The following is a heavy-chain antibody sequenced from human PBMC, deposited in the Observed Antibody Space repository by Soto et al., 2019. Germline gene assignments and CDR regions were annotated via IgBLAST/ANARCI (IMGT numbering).Heavy chain of an antibody. J-gene: IGHJ5*02. Sequence: QITLKESGPALMEPTQPLTLTCSLSGLPLSTRGVGVGWHRQAPGTALECLAIIYWDNDNRHNPSLKTRLIISKDTSKNQVVLTRTYMEPVDTAIYHCAQRVTYSTNYNEGWFDPWGQGTLVTVS. CDR3: AQRVTYSTNYNEGWFDP. CDR2: IYWDNDN. D-gene: IGHD1-1*01. V-gene: IGHV2-5*02. CDR1: GLPLSTRGVG.